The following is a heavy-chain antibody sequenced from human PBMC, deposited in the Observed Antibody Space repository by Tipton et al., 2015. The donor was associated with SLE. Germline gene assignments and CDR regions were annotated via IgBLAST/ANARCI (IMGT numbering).Heavy chain of an antibody. V-gene: IGHV3-21*01. CDR3: ARGASYCGGGDCYPLENFQH. CDR1: GFTFSSYG. D-gene: IGHD2-21*02. Sequence: SLRLSCAASGFTFSSYGMNWVRQTPGKGLEWISSINSGNNYIFYADSVKGRFTISRDNAKNSLFLEMNDLRAEDTAVYFCARGASYCGGGDCYPLENFQHWGQGSLVTVSS. CDR2: INSGNNYI. J-gene: IGHJ1*01.